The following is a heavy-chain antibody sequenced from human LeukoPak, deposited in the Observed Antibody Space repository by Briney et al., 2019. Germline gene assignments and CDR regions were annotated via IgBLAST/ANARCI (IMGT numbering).Heavy chain of an antibody. CDR2: IDPSGGGT. J-gene: IGHJ4*02. D-gene: IGHD3-10*01. CDR3: ASLGSGSSPIVDFDY. Sequence: ASVKVSCKASGYTFTSYYMHWVRQAPGQGLEWMGIIDPSGGGTTYAQKFQGRVNMTRDTSTSTVHMELSSLRYEDTAVYYCASLGSGSSPIVDFDYWGQGTLVTVSS. CDR1: GYTFTSYY. V-gene: IGHV1-46*01.